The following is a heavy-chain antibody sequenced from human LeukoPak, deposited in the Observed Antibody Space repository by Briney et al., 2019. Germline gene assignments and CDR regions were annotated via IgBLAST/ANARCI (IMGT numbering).Heavy chain of an antibody. D-gene: IGHD3-10*01. Sequence: GESLKISCKGSGYSFTSYWIGWVRQAPGQGLEWMGIINPSGGSTSYAQKFQGRVTMTRDTSTSTVYMELSSLRSEDTAVYYCARVIRRGPMVRGVIDYWGQGTLVTVSS. V-gene: IGHV1-46*01. CDR1: GYSFTSYW. CDR2: INPSGGST. J-gene: IGHJ4*02. CDR3: ARVIRRGPMVRGVIDY.